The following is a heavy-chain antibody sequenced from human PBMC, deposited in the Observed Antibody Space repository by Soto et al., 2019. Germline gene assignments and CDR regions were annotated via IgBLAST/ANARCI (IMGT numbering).Heavy chain of an antibody. CDR3: AKDLRITIFGVVNDAFDI. CDR1: VFTFSSYA. D-gene: IGHD3-3*01. CDR2: ISGSGGST. Sequence: GGSLRLSCAASVFTFSSYAMSWVRQAPGKGLEWVSAISGSGGSTYYADSVEGRFTISRDNSKNTLYLQMNSLRAEDTAVYYCAKDLRITIFGVVNDAFDIWGQGTMVTVSS. J-gene: IGHJ3*02. V-gene: IGHV3-23*01.